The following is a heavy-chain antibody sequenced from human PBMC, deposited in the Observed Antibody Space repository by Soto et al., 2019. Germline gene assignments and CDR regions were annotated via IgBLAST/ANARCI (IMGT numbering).Heavy chain of an antibody. CDR1: GYTFTCYY. CDR2: INAGNGNT. V-gene: IGHV1-18*04. Sequence: ASVKVSCKASGYTFTCYYMHWVRQAPGQGLEWMGWINAGNGNTKYAQNLQGRVTMTTDTSTSTAYMELRSLRSDDTAVYYCARDQAMAQFDYWGQGTLVTVSS. J-gene: IGHJ4*02. D-gene: IGHD5-18*01. CDR3: ARDQAMAQFDY.